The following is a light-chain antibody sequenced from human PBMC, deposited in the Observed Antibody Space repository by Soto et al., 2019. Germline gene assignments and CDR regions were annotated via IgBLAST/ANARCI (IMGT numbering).Light chain of an antibody. J-gene: IGKJ1*01. CDR1: QSVSID. CDR2: GAS. V-gene: IGKV3-15*01. CDR3: QQYNKWPLT. Sequence: EIVFTQSPGTLSLSPGERATLSCRASQSVSIDLAWYQQTPGQAPRLLIYGASTRATGVPPTFSGSASGTEFTLTISSLQSEDFTVYYCQQYNKWPLTFGQGTKVDIK.